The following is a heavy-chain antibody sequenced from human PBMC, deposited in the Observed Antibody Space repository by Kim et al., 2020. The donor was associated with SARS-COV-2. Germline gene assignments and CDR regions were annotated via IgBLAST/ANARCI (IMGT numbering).Heavy chain of an antibody. CDR2: INPNSGGT. D-gene: IGHD3-10*01. CDR3: ARVVLLWFGEGFDP. CDR1: GYTFTGYY. J-gene: IGHJ5*02. Sequence: ASVKVSCKASGYTFTGYYMHWVRQAPGQGLEWMGWINPNSGGTNYAQKFQGRVTMTRDTSISTAYMELSRLRSDDTAVYYCARVVLLWFGEGFDPWGQGTLVTVSS. V-gene: IGHV1-2*02.